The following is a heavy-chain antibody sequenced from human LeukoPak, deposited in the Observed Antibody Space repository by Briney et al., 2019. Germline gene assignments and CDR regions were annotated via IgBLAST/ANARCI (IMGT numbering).Heavy chain of an antibody. V-gene: IGHV1-2*02. D-gene: IGHD3-10*01. CDR2: IHPNNGDT. J-gene: IGHJ4*02. CDR1: GYTFSGTGWY. Sequence: ASVKVSCKASGYTFSGTGWYLYWLRQAPGQGLECMGWIHPNNGDTAYAPKFEGRVAMTRDTSISTAYMELRRLRPDDTAVYFCARDGPAQMVDLDYWGQGTLVTVSS. CDR3: ARDGPAQMVDLDY.